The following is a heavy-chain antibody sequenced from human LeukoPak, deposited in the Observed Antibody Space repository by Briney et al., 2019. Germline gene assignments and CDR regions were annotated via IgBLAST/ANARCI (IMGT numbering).Heavy chain of an antibody. CDR3: ARGIQLWLTGPNWFDP. J-gene: IGHJ5*02. Sequence: GASVKVSCKASGGTFSSYAISWVRQAPGQGLEWMGGIIPIFGTANYAQKFQGRVTITADESTSTAYMELSSLRSEDTAVYYCARGIQLWLTGPNWFDPWGQGTLVTVSS. CDR2: IIPIFGTA. D-gene: IGHD5-18*01. V-gene: IGHV1-69*13. CDR1: GGTFSSYA.